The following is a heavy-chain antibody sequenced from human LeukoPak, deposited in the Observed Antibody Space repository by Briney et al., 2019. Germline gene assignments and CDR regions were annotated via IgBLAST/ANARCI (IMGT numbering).Heavy chain of an antibody. J-gene: IGHJ2*01. Sequence: GGSLRLSCAASGFTFSNYMSWVRQAPGKGLEWVSVIYSGGSTYYADSVKGRFTISRDNSKNTLYLQMNSLRAEDTAVYYCARDYYDSSGYYRIPRYWYFGLWGRGTLVTVSS. CDR2: IYSGGST. CDR3: ARDYYDSSGYYRIPRYWYFGL. V-gene: IGHV3-53*01. D-gene: IGHD3-22*01. CDR1: GFTFSNY.